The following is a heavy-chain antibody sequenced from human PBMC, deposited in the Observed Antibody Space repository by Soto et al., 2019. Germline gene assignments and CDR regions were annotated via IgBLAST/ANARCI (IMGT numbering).Heavy chain of an antibody. Sequence: EVQLVESGGGLVQPGGSLRPSCAASGFTFSNYWMHWVRQAPGKGLVWLSRINGDGVTATYADSVKGRFTISRDNAKNTLSLHMNSLRADDTAVYFCARFRNSWYFDYWGQGALVTVSS. CDR2: INGDGVTA. D-gene: IGHD6-13*01. J-gene: IGHJ4*02. CDR3: ARFRNSWYFDY. CDR1: GFTFSNYW. V-gene: IGHV3-74*01.